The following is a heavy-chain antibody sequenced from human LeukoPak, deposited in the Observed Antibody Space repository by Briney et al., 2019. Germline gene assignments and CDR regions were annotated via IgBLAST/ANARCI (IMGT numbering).Heavy chain of an antibody. CDR3: AKMPIPRYSYGPIDY. CDR2: IRYDGSNK. V-gene: IGHV3-30*02. CDR1: GFTFSSYG. Sequence: PGGSLRLSCAASGFTFSSYGMHWVRQAQGKGLEWVAFIRYDGSNKYYADSVKGRFTISRDNSKNTLYLQMNSLRAEDTAVYYCAKMPIPRYSYGPIDYWGQGTLVTVSS. D-gene: IGHD5-18*01. J-gene: IGHJ4*02.